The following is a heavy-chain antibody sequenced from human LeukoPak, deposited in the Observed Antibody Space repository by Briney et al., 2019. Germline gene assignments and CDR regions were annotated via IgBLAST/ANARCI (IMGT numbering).Heavy chain of an antibody. Sequence: PSETLSLTCTVSGGSISSYYWSWIRQPPGKGLEWIGYIYYSGSTNYNPSLKSRVTISVDTSKNQFSLKLSSVTAADTAVYYCARRRRVYYDSSAHNTVSNDAFDIWGQGTMVTVSS. V-gene: IGHV4-59*08. D-gene: IGHD3-22*01. J-gene: IGHJ3*02. CDR1: GGSISSYY. CDR2: IYYSGST. CDR3: ARRRRVYYDSSAHNTVSNDAFDI.